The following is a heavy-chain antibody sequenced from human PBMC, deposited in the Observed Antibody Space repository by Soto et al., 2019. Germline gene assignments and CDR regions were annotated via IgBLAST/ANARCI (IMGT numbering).Heavy chain of an antibody. V-gene: IGHV1-69*06. J-gene: IGHJ4*02. Sequence: GASVKVSCKASGCTFSSYAISWVRQAPGQVLEWMGGIIPIFGTANYAQKFQGRVTITADKSTSTAYMELSSLRSEDTAVYYCARVRRVAGEFFYGPYNDYWGQGTMVTVSS. D-gene: IGHD3-16*01. CDR1: GCTFSSYA. CDR3: ARVRRVAGEFFYGPYNDY. CDR2: IIPIFGTA.